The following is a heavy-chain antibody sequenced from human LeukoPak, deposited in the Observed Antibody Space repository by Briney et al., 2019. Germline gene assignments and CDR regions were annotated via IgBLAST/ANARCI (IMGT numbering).Heavy chain of an antibody. D-gene: IGHD6-13*01. CDR1: GGSISSSSHY. V-gene: IGHV4-39*01. J-gene: IGHJ5*02. Sequence: SETLSLTCTVSGGSISSSSHYWGWIRQPPGKGLEWIGSIYYSGTTYYNPSLKSRVTISVDTSTNQFSLKLSSVTAADTAMYYCARGASSSWYPQYNWFDPWGQGTLVTVSS. CDR2: IYYSGTT. CDR3: ARGASSSWYPQYNWFDP.